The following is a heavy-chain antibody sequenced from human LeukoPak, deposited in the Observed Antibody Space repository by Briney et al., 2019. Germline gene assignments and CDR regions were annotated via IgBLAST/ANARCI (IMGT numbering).Heavy chain of an antibody. V-gene: IGHV3-23*01. Sequence: PGGSLRLSCAASGFTFDDYGMSWVRQAPGKGLEWVSAISGSGGSTYYADSVKGRFTISRDNSKNTLYLQMNSLRAEDTAVYYCAKDRGELMYYFDYWGQGTLVTVSS. J-gene: IGHJ4*02. CDR2: ISGSGGST. CDR1: GFTFDDYG. CDR3: AKDRGELMYYFDY. D-gene: IGHD1-7*01.